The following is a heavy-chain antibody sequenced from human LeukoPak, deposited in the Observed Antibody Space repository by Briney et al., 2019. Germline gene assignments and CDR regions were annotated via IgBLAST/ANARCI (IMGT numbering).Heavy chain of an antibody. CDR2: ISSSSSYI. D-gene: IGHD3-10*02. CDR3: ARAKFDQLRNYYFDY. Sequence: GGSLRLSCAASGFTFSSYSMNWVRQAPGKGLEWVSSISSSSSYIYYADSVKGRFTISRDNAKNSLYLQMNSLRAEDTAVYYCARAKFDQLRNYYFDYWGQGTLVTVSS. J-gene: IGHJ4*02. V-gene: IGHV3-21*01. CDR1: GFTFSSYS.